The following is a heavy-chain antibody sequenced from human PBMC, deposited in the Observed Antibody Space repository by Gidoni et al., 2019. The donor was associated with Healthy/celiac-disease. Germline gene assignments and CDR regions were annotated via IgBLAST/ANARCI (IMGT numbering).Heavy chain of an antibody. CDR3: ARDHYYDSSGYHTQLPPD. Sequence: EVQLVESGGGLVQPGGSLRLSCAASGFTFSSYEMNWVRQAPGKGLEWVSYISSSGSTIYYADSVKGRFTISRDNAKNSLYLQMNSLRAEDTAVYYCARDHYYDSSGYHTQLPPDWGQGTLVTVSS. D-gene: IGHD3-22*01. V-gene: IGHV3-48*03. CDR1: GFTFSSYE. CDR2: ISSSGSTI. J-gene: IGHJ4*02.